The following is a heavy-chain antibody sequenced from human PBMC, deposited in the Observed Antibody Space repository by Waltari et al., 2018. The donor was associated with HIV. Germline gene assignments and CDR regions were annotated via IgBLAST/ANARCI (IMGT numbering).Heavy chain of an antibody. Sequence: QVHLMQYGAKGKKPGAPVKVSCVASGFNFTNCVIHWIRQAHGQGFEWMGSINVGSVHTRYSQMFQDRVTFTADTSETTIFMELSSLKSEDTALYFCARGTEWVVNALEYWGQGTLVTVSS. CDR1: GFNFTNCV. V-gene: IGHV1-3*01. CDR3: ARGTEWVVNALEY. D-gene: IGHD2-21*01. J-gene: IGHJ4*02. CDR2: INVGSVHT.